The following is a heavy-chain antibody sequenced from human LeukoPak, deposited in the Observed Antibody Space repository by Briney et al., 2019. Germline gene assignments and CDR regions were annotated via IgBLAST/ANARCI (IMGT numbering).Heavy chain of an antibody. D-gene: IGHD5-18*01. CDR2: ISHSGST. Sequence: SETLSLTCTVSGGSIGSGTYYWSWIRQPPGKGLEWVGYISHSGSTYYNPSLKSRVTISVDTSKNQFSLKLSSVTAADTAVYYCARTGYSYGYVDYWGQGTLVTVSS. CDR3: ARTGYSYGYVDY. J-gene: IGHJ4*02. CDR1: GGSIGSGTYY. V-gene: IGHV4-61*01.